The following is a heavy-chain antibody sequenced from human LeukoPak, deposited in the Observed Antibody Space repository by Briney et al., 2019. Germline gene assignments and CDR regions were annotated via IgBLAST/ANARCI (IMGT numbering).Heavy chain of an antibody. CDR1: GGTFRGYA. D-gene: IGHD3-3*01. Sequence: SVKVSCKASGGTFRGYAISWVRQAPGQGLEWMGGIIPIFGTANYAQQFQGRVTITADESTSTAYMELSSLRSEDTAVYYCATRITIFGGAFDIWGQGTMVTVSS. V-gene: IGHV1-69*13. CDR3: ATRITIFGGAFDI. J-gene: IGHJ3*02. CDR2: IIPIFGTA.